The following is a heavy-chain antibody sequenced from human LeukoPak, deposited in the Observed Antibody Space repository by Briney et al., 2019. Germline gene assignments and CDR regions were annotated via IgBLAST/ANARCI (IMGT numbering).Heavy chain of an antibody. Sequence: GGSLRLSCAASGFTFSVYWMSWVRQAPGKGLEWVANIKQDGSERYYVDSVKGRFTISRDNAKNSLYLQMNSLRAEDTAVYYCARRYCTNAVCHPSWFDPWGQGTLVTVSS. CDR1: GFTFSVYW. CDR3: ARRYCTNAVCHPSWFDP. CDR2: IKQDGSER. J-gene: IGHJ5*02. V-gene: IGHV3-7*01. D-gene: IGHD2-8*01.